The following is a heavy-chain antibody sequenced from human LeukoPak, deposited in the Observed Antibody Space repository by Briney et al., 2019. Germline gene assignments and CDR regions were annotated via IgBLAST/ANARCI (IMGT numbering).Heavy chain of an antibody. CDR2: IYHSGST. J-gene: IGHJ4*02. CDR1: GYSISSGYY. V-gene: IGHV4-38-2*02. CDR3: ARVEVEWLRILDY. D-gene: IGHD5-12*01. Sequence: SETLSLTCTVSGYSISSGYYWGWIRQPPGKGLEWIGSIYHSGSTYYNPSLKSRVTISVDTSKNQFSLKLSSVTAADTAVYYCARVEVEWLRILDYWGQGTLVTVSS.